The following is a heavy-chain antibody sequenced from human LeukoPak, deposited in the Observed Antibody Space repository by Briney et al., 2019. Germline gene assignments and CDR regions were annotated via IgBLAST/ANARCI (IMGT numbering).Heavy chain of an antibody. CDR2: INPSGGST. Sequence: ASVKVSCKASGYTFTSYYMHWVRQAPGEGLEWMGIINPSGGSTSYAQKFQGRVTMTRDMSTSTVYMDLSSLRSEDTAVYYCARVAAEVVGVPGTIGFGWLRRDYYYMDAWGKGTTVTVSS. CDR1: GYTFTSYY. CDR3: ARVAAEVVGVPGTIGFGWLRRDYYYMDA. D-gene: IGHD2-2*02. V-gene: IGHV1-46*01. J-gene: IGHJ6*03.